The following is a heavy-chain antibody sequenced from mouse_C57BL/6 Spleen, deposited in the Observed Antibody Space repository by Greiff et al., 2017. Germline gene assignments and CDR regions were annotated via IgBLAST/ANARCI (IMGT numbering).Heavy chain of an antibody. Sequence: DVKLVESGGGLVQPGGSLKLSCAASGFTFSDYYMYWVRQTPEKRLEWVAYISNGGGSTYYPDTVKGRFTISRDNAKNTLYLQMSRLKSEDTAMYYCARRGYYGSRDYYAMDYWGQGTSVTVSS. J-gene: IGHJ4*01. CDR1: GFTFSDYY. V-gene: IGHV5-12*01. CDR3: ARRGYYGSRDYYAMDY. CDR2: ISNGGGST. D-gene: IGHD1-1*01.